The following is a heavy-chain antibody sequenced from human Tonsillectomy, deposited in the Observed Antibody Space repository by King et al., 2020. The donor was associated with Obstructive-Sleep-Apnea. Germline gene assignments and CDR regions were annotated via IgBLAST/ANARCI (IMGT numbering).Heavy chain of an antibody. CDR1: GFTFSSYS. CDR2: ISSSSSTI. V-gene: IGHV3-48*01. CDR3: ARDPSSTLRIGYFQH. J-gene: IGHJ1*01. Sequence: VQLVESGGGLVQPGGSLRLSCAASGFTFSSYSMNWVRQAPGKGLEWVSYISSSSSTIYYADSVKGRFTLSRDNAKNSLYLQMNSLRAEDTAVYYCARDPSSTLRIGYFQHWGQGTLVTVSS. D-gene: IGHD1-26*01.